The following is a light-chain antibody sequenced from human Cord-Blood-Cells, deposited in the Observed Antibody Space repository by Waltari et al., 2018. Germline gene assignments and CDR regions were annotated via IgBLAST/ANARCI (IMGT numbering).Light chain of an antibody. CDR2: KAS. V-gene: IGKV1-5*03. Sequence: DIQMTQSPSTLSQSVGVKATITCRASQSISSWLAWYQQKPGKAPKPLIYKASRLESGVPSRFSGSGSGTEFTLTISSLQPDDFATYYCQQYNSYSTFGQGTKVEIK. J-gene: IGKJ1*01. CDR3: QQYNSYST. CDR1: QSISSW.